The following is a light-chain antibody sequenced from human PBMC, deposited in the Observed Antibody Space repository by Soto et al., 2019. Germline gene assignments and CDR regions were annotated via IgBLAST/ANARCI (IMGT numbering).Light chain of an antibody. CDR1: SSDIGTYNY. V-gene: IGLV2-14*01. J-gene: IGLJ2*01. Sequence: QSVLTQPASVSGSPGQSITISCTGTSSDIGTYNYVSWYQQHPGTAPKLIIYEVTNRPSGVSNRFSGSKSGNTASLTISGLQAEDEADYYCSSYTSSSTRVFGGGTQLTVL. CDR3: SSYTSSSTRV. CDR2: EVT.